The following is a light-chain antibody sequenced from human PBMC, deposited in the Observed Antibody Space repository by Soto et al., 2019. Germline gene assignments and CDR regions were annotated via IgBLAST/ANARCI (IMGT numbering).Light chain of an antibody. CDR3: QKFNSAPFT. CDR2: AAS. J-gene: IGKJ3*01. V-gene: IGKV1-27*01. CDR1: QGISNY. Sequence: DIQMTQSPSSLSPSVGDRVTITCRASQGISNYLAWYQQKPGRVPKLLICAASTLQSGVPSQFSGSGSGTDFTLTISSLQPEDGSTYYCQKFNSAPFTFGPGTTVDIK.